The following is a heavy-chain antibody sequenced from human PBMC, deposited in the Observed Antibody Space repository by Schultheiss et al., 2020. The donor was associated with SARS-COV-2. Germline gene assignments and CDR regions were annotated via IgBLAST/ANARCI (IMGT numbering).Heavy chain of an antibody. CDR1: GYSISSGYY. CDR2: IYHSGST. V-gene: IGHV4-38-2*02. CDR3: ARALVYGMDV. D-gene: IGHD2-2*01. J-gene: IGHJ6*02. Sequence: GSLRLSCTVSGYSISSGYYWGWIRQPPGKGLEWIGSIYHSGSTYYNPSLKSRVTISVDTSKNQFSLKLSSVTAADTAVYYCARALVYGMDVWGQGTTVTVSS.